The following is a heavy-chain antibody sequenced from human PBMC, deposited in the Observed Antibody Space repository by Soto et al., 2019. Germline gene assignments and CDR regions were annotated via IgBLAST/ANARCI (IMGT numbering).Heavy chain of an antibody. CDR3: ASKFSRGSFRYFDT. CDR2: INPDGDVT. Sequence: QVELLQSGAEVRKPGASVKVSCKASGHTFTGNYMHWVRQAPGQGLEWMGIINPDGDVTTYAHKFRGRVTLTREMSTSTSYMELRSLTSEDTAVYYCASKFSRGSFRYFDTWGQGTLVTVSS. J-gene: IGHJ4*02. D-gene: IGHD1-26*01. CDR1: GHTFTGNY. V-gene: IGHV1-46*01.